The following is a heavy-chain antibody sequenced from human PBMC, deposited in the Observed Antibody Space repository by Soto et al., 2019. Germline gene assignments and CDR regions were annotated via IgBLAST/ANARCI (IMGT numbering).Heavy chain of an antibody. CDR2: VSNDGRNK. V-gene: IGHV3-30-3*01. CDR3: ARGQHGLDH. J-gene: IGHJ4*02. Sequence: QVQLLESGGGVVQPGRSLRLSCAVSGFTFSSYAMHWVRQPPGKGLEWVAVVSNDGRNKFYADSVRGRFTISRDNSKNTLYLEMENLRVEDTAVFSCARGQHGLDHRGQGRLVLVSP. CDR1: GFTFSSYA. D-gene: IGHD2-8*01.